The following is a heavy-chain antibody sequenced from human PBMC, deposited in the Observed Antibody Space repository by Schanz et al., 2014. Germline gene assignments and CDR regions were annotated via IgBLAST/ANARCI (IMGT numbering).Heavy chain of an antibody. V-gene: IGHV3-23*04. Sequence: VQLVESGGGVVQPGRSLRLSCAASGFTFNSYAMTWVRQAPGKGLEWVSSISHSGGSKYYADSVKGRFTISRDNSENTLYLQMNSLSADDTAVFYCAKGMGYCSGGTCYDYYYYGLDVWGQGTTVTGSS. CDR3: AKGMGYCSGGTCYDYYYYGLDV. CDR1: GFTFNSYA. CDR2: ISHSGGSK. J-gene: IGHJ6*02. D-gene: IGHD2-15*01.